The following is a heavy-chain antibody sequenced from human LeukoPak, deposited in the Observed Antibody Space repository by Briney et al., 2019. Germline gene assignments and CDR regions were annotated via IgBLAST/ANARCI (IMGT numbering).Heavy chain of an antibody. CDR2: ISSSPSYI. V-gene: IGHV3-21*01. J-gene: IGHJ6*04. Sequence: GGSLRLSCAASGFTFSSYTMTWVRQAPGKGLEWVSSISSSPSYIYSADSVKGRFTISRDNAKNSLYLQMNSLRAEDTAVYYCAELGITMIGGVWGRGTTVTISS. CDR3: AELGITMIGGV. CDR1: GFTFSSYT. D-gene: IGHD3-10*02.